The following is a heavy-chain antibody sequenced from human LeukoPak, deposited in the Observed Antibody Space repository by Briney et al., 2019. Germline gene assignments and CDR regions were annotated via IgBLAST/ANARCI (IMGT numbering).Heavy chain of an antibody. D-gene: IGHD3-10*01. CDR3: ARDLGLSAITMVRGVNYYYYGMDV. Sequence: SETLSLTCSVSGGSMSGYYWSWIRQPAGKGLEWIGRIYTSGSTNYNPSLKSRVTMSVDTSKNQFSLKLSSVTAADTAVYYCARDLGLSAITMVRGVNYYYYGMDVWGQGTTVTVSS. CDR2: IYTSGST. J-gene: IGHJ6*02. V-gene: IGHV4-4*07. CDR1: GGSMSGYY.